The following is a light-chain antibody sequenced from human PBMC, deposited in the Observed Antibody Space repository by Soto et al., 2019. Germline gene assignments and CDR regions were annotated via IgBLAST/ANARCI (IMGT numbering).Light chain of an antibody. CDR1: SSDIGGYKY. Sequence: QSALTQPASVSGSPGQSITISCTGTSSDIGGYKYVSWYQQHPGKAPKLMIYDVNNRPSGVSNRCSGSKSGNTASLTVSGLQAEDEAADYCSSYTTSGALVVFGGGTQLTVL. J-gene: IGLJ2*01. CDR3: SSYTTSGALVV. V-gene: IGLV2-14*01. CDR2: DVN.